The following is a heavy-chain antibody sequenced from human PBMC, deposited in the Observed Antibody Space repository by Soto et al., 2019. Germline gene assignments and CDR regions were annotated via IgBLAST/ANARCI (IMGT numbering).Heavy chain of an antibody. CDR3: ARYATRSFYYYYYGMDV. CDR1: RDTFTSYY. D-gene: IGHD2-8*01. J-gene: IGHJ6*02. CDR2: INPHGGST. V-gene: IGHV1-46*01. Sequence: ASVKVSCKAPRDTFTSYYINWVRQAPGQGREWMGVINPHGGSTAYAQKFKGRVTLTRDTSASTAYMELSSLTSEDTAVYYCARYATRSFYYYYYGMDVWGQGTTVTVSS.